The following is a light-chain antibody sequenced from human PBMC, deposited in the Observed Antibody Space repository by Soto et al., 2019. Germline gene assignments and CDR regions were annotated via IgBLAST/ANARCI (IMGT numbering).Light chain of an antibody. Sequence: IRINKSPSAVSASVGDRVSITCRASLPISNYLAWYQQTTGKVPKHLIYGASKLQSGVPSRFSGGGSGTNFTLTISSLQPEDVATCYCQNYKRAPITFGQGTRLEIK. V-gene: IGKV1-27*01. J-gene: IGKJ5*01. CDR2: GAS. CDR1: LPISNY. CDR3: QNYKRAPIT.